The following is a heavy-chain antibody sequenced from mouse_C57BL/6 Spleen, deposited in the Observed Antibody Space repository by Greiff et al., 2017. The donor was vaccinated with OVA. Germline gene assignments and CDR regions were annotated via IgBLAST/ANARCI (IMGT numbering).Heavy chain of an antibody. CDR3: ARHLYYYGSSHWYFDV. Sequence: QVTLKESGPGILQSSQTLSLTCSFSGFSLSTSGMGVSWIRQPSGKGLEWLAHFYWDDDKRYNPSLKSRLTISKDTSRNQVFLKITSVDTADTATYYCARHLYYYGSSHWYFDVWGTGTTVTVSS. CDR2: FYWDDDK. D-gene: IGHD1-1*01. CDR1: GFSLSTSGMG. J-gene: IGHJ1*03. V-gene: IGHV8-12*01.